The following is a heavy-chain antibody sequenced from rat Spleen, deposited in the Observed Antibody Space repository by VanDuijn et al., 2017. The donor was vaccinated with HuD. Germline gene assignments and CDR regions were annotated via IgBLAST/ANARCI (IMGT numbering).Heavy chain of an antibody. CDR1: GFTFSDYN. CDR3: ARLLQWDG. D-gene: IGHD1-1*01. J-gene: IGHJ2*01. Sequence: EVQLVESGGGLVQPGRSMKLSCAASGFTFSDYNMAWVRQAPKKGLDWVATISYDGSSTYYRDSVKGRFTISRDNAKSTLYLQMDSLRSEDTATYYCARLLQWDGWGQGVMVTVSS. CDR2: ISYDGSST. V-gene: IGHV5-7*01.